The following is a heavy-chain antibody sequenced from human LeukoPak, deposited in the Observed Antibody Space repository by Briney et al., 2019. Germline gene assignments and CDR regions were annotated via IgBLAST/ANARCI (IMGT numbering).Heavy chain of an antibody. CDR3: ARSSYSSSSSV. J-gene: IGHJ3*01. CDR2: INSDGSEG. V-gene: IGHV3-7*03. CDR1: GFTFSGFW. D-gene: IGHD6-6*01. Sequence: GGSLRLSCAVSGFTFSGFWMSWSRQAPGKGLEWVASINSDGSEGNYADVVKGRFTISRDNAKNSLYLQINSLRAEDTAVYYCARSSYSSSSSVWGQGTMVTVSS.